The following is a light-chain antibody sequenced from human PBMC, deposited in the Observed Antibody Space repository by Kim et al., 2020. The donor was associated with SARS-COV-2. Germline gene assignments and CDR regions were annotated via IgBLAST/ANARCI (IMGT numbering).Light chain of an antibody. Sequence: SPGERATASCRASLSIGTYLTWYKQKTGQAPTRLIYDASHRATGIPARFSGSGSGTDFILTISSLEPEEFAVYYCQQSDNWPLTVGGGTKGDIK. J-gene: IGKJ4*01. CDR2: DAS. CDR1: LSIGTY. V-gene: IGKV3-11*01. CDR3: QQSDNWPLT.